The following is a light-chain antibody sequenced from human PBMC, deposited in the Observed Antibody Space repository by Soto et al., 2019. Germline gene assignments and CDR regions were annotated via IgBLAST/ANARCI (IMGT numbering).Light chain of an antibody. Sequence: QTVVTQEPSFSVSPGRTVTLTCGLSSGSVSTSYYPSRYQQTPGQAPRTLIYSTNTRSSGVPDRFSGSILGNKAALTITGAHADDESDYYCVLYMGRGIWVFGGGTKLTVL. CDR1: SGSVSTSYY. CDR2: STN. V-gene: IGLV8-61*01. CDR3: VLYMGRGIWV. J-gene: IGLJ3*02.